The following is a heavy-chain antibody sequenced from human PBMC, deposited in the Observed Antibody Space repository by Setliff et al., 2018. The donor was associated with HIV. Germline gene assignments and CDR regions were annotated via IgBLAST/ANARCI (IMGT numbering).Heavy chain of an antibody. CDR2: LRGDGSNE. J-gene: IGHJ6*02. D-gene: IGHD3-16*01. V-gene: IGHV3-30*02. Sequence: PGGSLRLSCVASGLTFSSHGMHWVRQVPGGGLEWVTFLRGDGSNEYYADSVKGRFTISRDNSEKTIYLQMKSLRPEDTAVYYCATLSTGKDVYEVWGQGTTVTVSS. CDR1: GLTFSSHG. CDR3: ATLSTGKDVYEV.